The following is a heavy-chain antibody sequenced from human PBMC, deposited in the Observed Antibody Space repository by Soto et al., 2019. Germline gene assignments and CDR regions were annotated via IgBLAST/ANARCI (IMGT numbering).Heavy chain of an antibody. D-gene: IGHD3-10*01. CDR1: DFSLTTRGVG. CDR3: THRSPAYGHDF. Sequence: SCPTLVNPTLTLTLTCNFSDFSLTTRGVGVGWIRQPPGKALEWVALIYWNDDQRYNPSLKSRLTVTKDTSKNHVVLTMTNVDPLDTATYYCTHRSPAYGHDFWGPGTLVTVSS. J-gene: IGHJ4*02. V-gene: IGHV2-5*01. CDR2: IYWNDDQ.